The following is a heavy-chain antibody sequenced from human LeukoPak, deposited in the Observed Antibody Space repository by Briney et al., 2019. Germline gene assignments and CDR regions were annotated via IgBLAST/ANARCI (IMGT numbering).Heavy chain of an antibody. D-gene: IGHD1-26*01. Sequence: ASVKVSCKVSGYTLTELSMHWVRQAPGKGLEWMGGFDPEDGETIYAQKFQGRVTMTEDTSTDTAYMELSSLRSGDTAVYYCATGIMGATNVDAFDIWGQGTMVTVSS. CDR2: FDPEDGET. CDR1: GYTLTELS. J-gene: IGHJ3*02. V-gene: IGHV1-24*01. CDR3: ATGIMGATNVDAFDI.